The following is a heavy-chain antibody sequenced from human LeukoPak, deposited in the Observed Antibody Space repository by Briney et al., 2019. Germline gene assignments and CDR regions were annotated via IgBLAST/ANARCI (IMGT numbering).Heavy chain of an antibody. Sequence: PSETLSLTCTVSGGSISSYYWSWIRQPPGKGLEWIGYIYYSGSTNYNPSLKSRVTISVDTSKNQFSLKLSSVTAADTAVYYCARVGHDSSGPETYYYYYMDVWGKGTTVTISS. V-gene: IGHV4-59*01. CDR3: ARVGHDSSGPETYYYYYMDV. CDR2: IYYSGST. J-gene: IGHJ6*03. D-gene: IGHD3-22*01. CDR1: GGSISSYY.